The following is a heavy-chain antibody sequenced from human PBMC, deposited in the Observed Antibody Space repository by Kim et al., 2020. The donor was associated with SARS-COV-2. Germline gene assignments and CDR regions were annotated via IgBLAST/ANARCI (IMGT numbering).Heavy chain of an antibody. Sequence: GSANCNPSLERRVTISAHTSKNQFSLKLSSVTAADTAVYYCARVNYVLDYWGQGTLVTVSS. CDR3: ARVNYVLDY. CDR2: GSA. D-gene: IGHD4-4*01. J-gene: IGHJ4*02. V-gene: IGHV4-59*01.